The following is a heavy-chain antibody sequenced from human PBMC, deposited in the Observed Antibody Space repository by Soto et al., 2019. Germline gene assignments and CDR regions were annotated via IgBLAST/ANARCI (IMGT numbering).Heavy chain of an antibody. CDR2: IKQDGSEK. Sequence: WRSLRISSAASGFTFSSYWMSWFRQAPGKGLEWVANIKQDGSEKYYVDSVKGRFTISRDNAKNSLYLQMNSLRAEDTAVYYCARVRVSRWSSYCCMDVCGQ. CDR1: GFTFSSYW. J-gene: IGHJ6*02. CDR3: ARVRVSRWSSYCCMDV. V-gene: IGHV3-7*03. D-gene: IGHD6-19*01.